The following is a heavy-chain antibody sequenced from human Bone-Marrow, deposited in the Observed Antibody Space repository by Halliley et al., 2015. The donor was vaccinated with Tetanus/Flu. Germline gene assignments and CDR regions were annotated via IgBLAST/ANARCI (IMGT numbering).Heavy chain of an antibody. Sequence: TLSLTCTFSGFSLTNSGEGVAWIRQPPRGALERLGHIYWGDDKLYNPSLKTRLNITKDTSNNQVVLRVTNMDPVDTATYYRARRPHNRTSEWFGPWGQGTLVAVSS. V-gene: IGHV2-5*02. J-gene: IGHJ5*02. CDR2: IYWGDDK. CDR1: GFSLTNSGEG. CDR3: ARRPHNRTSEWFGP.